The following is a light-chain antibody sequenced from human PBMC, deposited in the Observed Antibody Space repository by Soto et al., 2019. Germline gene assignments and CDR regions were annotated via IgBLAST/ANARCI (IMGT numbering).Light chain of an antibody. CDR1: SSDVGTYNY. CDR3: SSYTSVGTRV. CDR2: EVS. V-gene: IGLV2-14*01. Sequence: QSALTQPASVSGFPGQSITISCTGTSSDVGTYNYVSWYQQYPGEVPKLIIYEVSNRPSGVSTRFSGSKSGNTASLTISELQAEDDADYYCSSYTSVGTRVFGGGTKLTVL. J-gene: IGLJ3*02.